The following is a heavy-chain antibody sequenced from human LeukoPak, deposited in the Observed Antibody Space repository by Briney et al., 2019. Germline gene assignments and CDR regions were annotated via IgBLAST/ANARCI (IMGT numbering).Heavy chain of an antibody. CDR2: TYYGSKWYS. CDR3: ARTGAYFDH. CDR1: GDSVSSNSAA. J-gene: IGHJ4*02. D-gene: IGHD7-27*01. Sequence: SQTLSLTCAISGDSVSSNSAAWNWIRQSPSRGLEWLGRTYYGSKWYSNYAPSVRSRITIKSDTSKNQFSLQLNSVTPEDTAVYYCARTGAYFDHWGQGSLVTVSS. V-gene: IGHV6-1*01.